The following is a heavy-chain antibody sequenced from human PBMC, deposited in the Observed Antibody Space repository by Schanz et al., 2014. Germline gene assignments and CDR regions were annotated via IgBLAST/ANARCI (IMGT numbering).Heavy chain of an antibody. J-gene: IGHJ2*01. CDR2: VFPNGIT. Sequence: QVQLQESGPGLVKPSQTLSLTCTVSGGSIRSGTYYWSWIRHPAGKALEWVGLVFPNGITNYNPSLKSRAPIPRDPSKNQFSLTRTSLTAADTAVYYCARDTTWRLDLWGRGTLVTVSS. CDR3: ARDTTWRLDL. CDR1: GGSIRSGTYY. V-gene: IGHV4-61*02. D-gene: IGHD1-1*01.